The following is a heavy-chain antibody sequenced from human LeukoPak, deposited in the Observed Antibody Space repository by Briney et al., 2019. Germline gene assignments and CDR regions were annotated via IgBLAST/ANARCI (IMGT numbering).Heavy chain of an antibody. D-gene: IGHD5-12*01. CDR2: INHSGST. V-gene: IGHV4-34*01. Sequence: PSENLSLTCAVYGGSFSGYYWSWIRQPPGKGLEWIGEINHSGSTNYNPSLKSRVTISVDTSKNQFSLKLSSVTAADTAVYYCARNGFSTFPIDYWGQGTLVTVSS. CDR1: GGSFSGYY. CDR3: ARNGFSTFPIDY. J-gene: IGHJ4*02.